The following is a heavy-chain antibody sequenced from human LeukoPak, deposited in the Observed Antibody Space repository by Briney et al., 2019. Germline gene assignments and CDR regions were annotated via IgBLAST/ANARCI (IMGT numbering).Heavy chain of an antibody. CDR2: IKQDGSAK. J-gene: IGHJ4*02. CDR3: ATTPRSSSWDY. CDR1: GFTFSTYW. D-gene: IGHD6-13*01. Sequence: GRSLRLSCAASGFTFSTYWMVWFRQAPGKWLESMANIKQDGSAKQYVDSVKGRFTISRDNANNLVHLQMNSLRVEDTGVYYCATTPRSSSWDYWGQGTLVTVSS. V-gene: IGHV3-7*02.